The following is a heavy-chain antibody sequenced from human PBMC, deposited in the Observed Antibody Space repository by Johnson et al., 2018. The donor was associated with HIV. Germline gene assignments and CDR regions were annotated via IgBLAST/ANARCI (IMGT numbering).Heavy chain of an antibody. J-gene: IGHJ3*02. Sequence: VQLVESLRLSCAASGFSFSTYAMTWVRQAPGKGLQWVSTISGGGSGTYYADSVTGRYTISRDNYKNTLYLQMNSLRAEDTAVYYCAKEKDSGYVCRAFDIWGQGTMVTVSS. D-gene: IGHD5-12*01. CDR3: AKEKDSGYVCRAFDI. V-gene: IGHV3-23*01. CDR1: GFSFSTYA. CDR2: ISGGGSGT.